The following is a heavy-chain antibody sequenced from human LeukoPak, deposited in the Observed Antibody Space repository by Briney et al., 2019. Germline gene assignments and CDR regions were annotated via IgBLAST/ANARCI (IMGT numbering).Heavy chain of an antibody. Sequence: SETLSLTCTVSGGSITGYYWSWIRQPPGKGLEWIGYVFYSGGTLYNPSVNSRVSISVDTSKTQFSLKLTSVTAADTAVYYRAKGTPRSYSNSWYGRYWGEGTLVSASS. CDR2: VFYSGGT. V-gene: IGHV4-59*01. J-gene: IGHJ4*02. CDR3: AKGTPRSYSNSWYGRY. CDR1: GGSITGYY. D-gene: IGHD6-13*01.